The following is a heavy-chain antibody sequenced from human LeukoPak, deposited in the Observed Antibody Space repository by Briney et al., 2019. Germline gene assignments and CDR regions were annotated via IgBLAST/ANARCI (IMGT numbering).Heavy chain of an antibody. CDR2: ISAYNGNT. Sequence: ASVKVSCKASGYTFTSYGISWVRQAPGQGLEWMGWISAYNGNTNYAQKLQGRVTMTTDTSTSTAYMELWSLRSDDTAVYYCARDRAGYSSGPTDYWGQGTLVTVSS. V-gene: IGHV1-18*01. CDR1: GYTFTSYG. CDR3: ARDRAGYSSGPTDY. D-gene: IGHD6-19*01. J-gene: IGHJ4*02.